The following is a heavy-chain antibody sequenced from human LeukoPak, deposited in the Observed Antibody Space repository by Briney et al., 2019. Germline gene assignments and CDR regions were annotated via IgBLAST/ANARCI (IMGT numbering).Heavy chain of an antibody. CDR2: ISAYNGNT. D-gene: IGHD1-20*01. CDR1: GYTFTSYG. V-gene: IGHV1-18*01. J-gene: IGHJ3*02. Sequence: ASVKVSCKASGYTFTSYGISWVRQAPGQGLEWMGWISAYNGNTNYAQKLQGRVTMTTDTSTSTAYMELRSLRSDDTAVYYCARDVRVYNWNPDAFDIWGQGTMVTVSS. CDR3: ARDVRVYNWNPDAFDI.